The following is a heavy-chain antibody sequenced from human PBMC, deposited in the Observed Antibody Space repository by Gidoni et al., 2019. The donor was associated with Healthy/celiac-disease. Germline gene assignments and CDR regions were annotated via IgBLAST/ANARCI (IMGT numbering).Heavy chain of an antibody. V-gene: IGHV5-10-1*03. CDR1: GYSFTSYW. CDR2: IDPSDSYT. J-gene: IGHJ4*02. CDR3: ARGLDLEWLSPIDY. Sequence: EVQLVQSGAEVKKPGASLRISCKGSGYSFTSYWISWVCQMPGKGMEWMGRIDPSDSYTNYSPSFQGHVTISADKSISTAYLQWSSLKASDSAMYYCARGLDLEWLSPIDYWGQGTLVTVSS. D-gene: IGHD3-3*01.